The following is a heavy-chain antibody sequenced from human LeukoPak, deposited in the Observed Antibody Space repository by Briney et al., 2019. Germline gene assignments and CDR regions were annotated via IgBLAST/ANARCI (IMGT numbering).Heavy chain of an antibody. CDR3: ARDRVDCSSTSCYYAANWFDP. D-gene: IGHD2-2*01. V-gene: IGHV3-33*01. J-gene: IGHJ5*02. CDR2: IWYDGSNK. Sequence: PGGSLRLSCAASGFTYSSYGMHWVRQAPGKGLEWVAVIWYDGSNKYYADSVKGRFTISRDNSKNTLYLQMNSLRAEDTAVYYCARDRVDCSSTSCYYAANWFDPWGQGTQVTVSS. CDR1: GFTYSSYG.